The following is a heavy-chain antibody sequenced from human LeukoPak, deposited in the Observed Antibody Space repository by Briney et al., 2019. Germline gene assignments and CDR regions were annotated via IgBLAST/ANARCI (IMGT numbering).Heavy chain of an antibody. CDR1: GYTFTGYY. Sequence: ASVKVSCKASGYTFTGYYMHWVRQAPGQGLEWMGWINPNSGGTNYAQKFQGRVTMTRDTSLNTAYMELNKLTSDDTAVYYCTIEGDTSGWYRDWGQGTLVTVSS. CDR3: TIEGDTSGWYRD. J-gene: IGHJ4*02. V-gene: IGHV1-2*02. D-gene: IGHD6-19*01. CDR2: INPNSGGT.